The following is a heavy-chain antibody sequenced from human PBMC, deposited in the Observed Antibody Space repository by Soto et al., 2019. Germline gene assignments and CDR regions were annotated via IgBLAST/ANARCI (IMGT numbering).Heavy chain of an antibody. CDR3: ARTVVVDASYYFDK. CDR1: GFTFSGYY. CDR2: ISSSGSAT. V-gene: IGHV3-11*01. D-gene: IGHD2-15*01. Sequence: VQLVESGGDLVKPGGSLRLSCAASGFTFSGYYMTWIRQAPGKGLEWLSFISSSGSATSYADSVKGRFTISRDNAQKSLYLQMDSLRVEDAAVYHCARTVVVDASYYFDKWGQGTLVTVSS. J-gene: IGHJ4*02.